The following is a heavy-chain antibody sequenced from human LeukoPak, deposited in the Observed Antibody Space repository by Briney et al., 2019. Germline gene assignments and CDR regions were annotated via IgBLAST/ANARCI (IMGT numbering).Heavy chain of an antibody. V-gene: IGHV1-69*06. J-gene: IGHJ6*03. CDR1: GGTLTSYA. Sequence: ASVKVSCKASGGTLTSYAISWVRQAPGQGLEWRGGIIPIFGTANYAQKFQSRVTITADKSTRTAYMELSSLRSEETAVYYCAKTRPNYYGSGSYYSRHYYYYMDVWGKGTTVTISS. CDR2: IIPIFGTA. CDR3: AKTRPNYYGSGSYYSRHYYYYMDV. D-gene: IGHD3-10*01.